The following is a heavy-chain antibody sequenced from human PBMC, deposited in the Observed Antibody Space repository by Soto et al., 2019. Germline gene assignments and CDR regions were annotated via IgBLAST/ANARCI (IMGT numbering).Heavy chain of an antibody. CDR1: GDSVSSNNAA. J-gene: IGHJ5*01. V-gene: IGHV6-1*01. CDR2: TYYRSKWFN. CDR3: AIDLSAAAINWFHS. D-gene: IGHD2-2*01. Sequence: SQTLSRTCAISGDSVSSNNAAWNWIRQSPSRGLEWLGRTYYRSKWFNDYAVSVKRRITINPDTSKNQFSLQLNSVTPEDTAVYYCAIDLSAAAINWFHSPGQGTLVTVFS.